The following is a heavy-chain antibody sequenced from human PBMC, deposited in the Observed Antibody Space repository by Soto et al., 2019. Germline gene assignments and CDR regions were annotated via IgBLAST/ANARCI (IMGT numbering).Heavy chain of an antibody. V-gene: IGHV3-23*01. D-gene: IGHD6-6*01. CDR3: TRRWASSYGQSYFDF. CDR2: IGPGGAET. Sequence: EVQLLESGGGVIPPGESLRLSCAASGFTFSSYPMSWVRQAPGNRLEWISTIGPGGAETYYSNSVKGRFTISRDNSNNTLYLRMHSLRTEDSALYYCTRRWASSYGQSYFDFWGQGALGTVSS. J-gene: IGHJ4*02. CDR1: GFTFSSYP.